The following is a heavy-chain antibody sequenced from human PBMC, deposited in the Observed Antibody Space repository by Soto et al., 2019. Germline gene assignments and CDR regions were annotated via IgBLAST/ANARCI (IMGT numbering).Heavy chain of an antibody. CDR3: ARIWFGELSAFDI. V-gene: IGHV3-21*01. CDR2: ISSSSSYI. J-gene: IGHJ3*02. Sequence: PGGSLRLSCAASGFTFSSYSMNWVRQAPGKGLEWVSSISSSSSYIYYADSVKGRFTISRDNAKNSLYLQMNSLRAEDTAVYYCARIWFGELSAFDIWGQGTMVTVSS. D-gene: IGHD3-10*01. CDR1: GFTFSSYS.